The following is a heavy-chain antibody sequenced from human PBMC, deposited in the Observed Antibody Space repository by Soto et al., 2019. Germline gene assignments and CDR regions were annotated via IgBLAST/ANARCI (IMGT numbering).Heavy chain of an antibody. CDR3: ARGWFGELTSFDY. J-gene: IGHJ4*02. V-gene: IGHV1-69*13. CDR1: GGTFSSYA. D-gene: IGHD3-10*01. Sequence: SVKVSCKASGGTFSSYAISWVRQAPGRGLEWMGGIIPIFGTANYAQKFQGRVTITADESTSTAYMELSSLRSEDTAVYYCARGWFGELTSFDYWGQGTLVTVSS. CDR2: IIPIFGTA.